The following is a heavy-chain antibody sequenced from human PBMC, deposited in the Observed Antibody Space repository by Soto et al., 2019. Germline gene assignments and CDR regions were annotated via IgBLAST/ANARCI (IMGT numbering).Heavy chain of an antibody. CDR3: ATELRNPDHGNWFDP. V-gene: IGHV1-24*01. Sequence: ASVKVSCKVSGYTLTELSMHWVRQAPGKGFEWMGGFDPEDGETIYAQKFQGRVTMTEDTSTDTAYMELSSLRSEDTAVYYCATELRNPDHGNWFDPWGQGTLVTVSS. CDR2: FDPEDGET. J-gene: IGHJ5*02. CDR1: GYTLTELS.